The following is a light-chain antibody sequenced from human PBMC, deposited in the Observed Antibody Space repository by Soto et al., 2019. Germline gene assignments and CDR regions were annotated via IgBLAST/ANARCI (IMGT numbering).Light chain of an antibody. CDR3: QQYGSSP. V-gene: IGKV3-20*01. Sequence: EIVLTQSPGTLSLSPGERATLSCRASQSVSSSYLAWYQQKPGQAPRLLIYGASSRATGIPDRFSGSGSGTDFTLTISRLEPEDFAVYYCQQYGSSPFGGGTKVDLK. CDR1: QSVSSSY. J-gene: IGKJ4*01. CDR2: GAS.